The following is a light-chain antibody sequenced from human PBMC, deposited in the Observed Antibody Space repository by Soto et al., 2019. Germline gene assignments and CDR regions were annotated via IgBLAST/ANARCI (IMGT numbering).Light chain of an antibody. CDR3: QKYNSAPRT. V-gene: IGKV1-27*01. J-gene: IGKJ1*01. CDR1: QGISKF. CDR2: GAS. Sequence: DIQMTQSPSSLSASVGDRVTTTCRASQGISKFLAWYQQKPGKVPKLLIHGASTLQSGVPSRFSGSASGTDFTLTIISLQPEDVATYYCQKYNSAPRTFGQGTKVEIK.